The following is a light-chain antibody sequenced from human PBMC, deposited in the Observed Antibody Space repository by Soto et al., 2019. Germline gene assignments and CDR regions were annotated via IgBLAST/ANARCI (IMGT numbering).Light chain of an antibody. CDR2: GAS. J-gene: IGKJ1*01. CDR1: QSVSSSY. V-gene: IGKV3-20*01. Sequence: EIVLTQSPGTLSLSPGERATLSCRASQSVSSSYLAWYQQKPGQAPRLLIYGASSRATGIPERFSGSGSGTEFTLTISRLEPEDFAVYYCQQYGSSPWTFGQGTKVEIK. CDR3: QQYGSSPWT.